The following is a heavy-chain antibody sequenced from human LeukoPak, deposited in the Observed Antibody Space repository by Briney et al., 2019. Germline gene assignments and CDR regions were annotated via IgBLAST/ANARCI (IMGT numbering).Heavy chain of an antibody. CDR2: ISAYNGNT. CDR1: GYTFTSYG. CDR3: ARPMRPTYYYDSSGYHTPPGAFDI. V-gene: IGHV1-18*01. D-gene: IGHD3-22*01. J-gene: IGHJ3*02. Sequence: ASVKVSCKASGYTFTSYGISWVRQAPGQGLEWMGWISAYNGNTNYAQKLQGRVTMTTYTSTSTAYMELRSLRSDDTAVYYCARPMRPTYYYDSSGYHTPPGAFDIWGQGTMVTVSS.